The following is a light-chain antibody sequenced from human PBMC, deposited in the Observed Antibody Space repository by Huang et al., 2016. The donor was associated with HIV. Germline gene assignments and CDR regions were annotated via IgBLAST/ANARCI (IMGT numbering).Light chain of an antibody. J-gene: IGKJ4*01. CDR1: QGINNW. CDR3: QEANSFPQLT. CDR2: AAS. V-gene: IGKV1-12*01. Sequence: DIQMTQSLSSVSASVGERVTITCRASQGINNWLAWYQQKPGKAPKLLIYAASNLQTGVPSRVSGSGSGTYFTLTIRSLQPEDTATYYCQEANSFPQLTFGGGTKVEI.